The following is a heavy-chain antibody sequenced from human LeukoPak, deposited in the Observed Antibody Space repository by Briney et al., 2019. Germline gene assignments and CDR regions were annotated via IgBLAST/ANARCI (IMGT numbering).Heavy chain of an antibody. CDR1: GLTFSRYW. J-gene: IGHJ4*02. Sequence: GGSLRLSCAASGLTFSRYWMSWVRQAPGEGLEWVANIKQDGSEKHYVDSVKGRFTISRDNAKNSLYLQMNSLRAEDTAVYYCARDGYRGYYDSSGYSPFDYWGQGTLVTVSS. V-gene: IGHV3-7*01. D-gene: IGHD3-22*01. CDR3: ARDGYRGYYDSSGYSPFDY. CDR2: IKQDGSEK.